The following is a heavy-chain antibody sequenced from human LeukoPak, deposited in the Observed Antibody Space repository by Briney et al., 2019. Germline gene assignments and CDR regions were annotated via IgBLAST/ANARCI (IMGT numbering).Heavy chain of an antibody. Sequence: GGSLRLSCAASGFTFSSYEMNWVRQAPGKGLEWVSYISSSGSIIYYADSVKGRFTISRDNAKNSLYLQMNSLRAEDTAVYYCARYGGAVAGNMDVWAKGPRSPSP. CDR3: ARYGGAVAGNMDV. D-gene: IGHD6-19*01. V-gene: IGHV3-48*03. J-gene: IGHJ6*03. CDR2: ISSSGSII. CDR1: GFTFSSYE.